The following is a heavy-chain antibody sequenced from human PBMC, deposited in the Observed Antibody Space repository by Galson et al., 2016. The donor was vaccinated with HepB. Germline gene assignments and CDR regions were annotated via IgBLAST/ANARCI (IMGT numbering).Heavy chain of an antibody. V-gene: IGHV3-7*03. CDR3: ARDEGKSSGGSSQFAY. CDR2: IKEDGNEK. CDR1: GFTFSSYW. Sequence: SLRLSCAVSGFTFSSYWMSWVRQAPGKGLEWVANIKEDGNEKYYVDSVKGRFSISRDNAKNSLYLQMNSLRAEDTAVYYCARDEGKSSGGSSQFAYWGQGALVIVSS. D-gene: IGHD6-19*01. J-gene: IGHJ4*02.